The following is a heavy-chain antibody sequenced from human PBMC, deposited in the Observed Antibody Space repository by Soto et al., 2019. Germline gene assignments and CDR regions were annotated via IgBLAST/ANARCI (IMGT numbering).Heavy chain of an antibody. D-gene: IGHD6-13*01. J-gene: IGHJ6*01. CDR2: IYYSGST. V-gene: IGHV4-59*01. CDR1: GGSISSYY. Sequence: QVQLQESGPGLVKPSETLSLTCTVSGGSISSYYWSWIRQPPGKGLEWIGYIYYSGSTNYNPSLKSRVTISVDTSKNQFSLKLSSVTAADTAVYYCARDRPQYSSSSRHYYYYYGMDVW. CDR3: ARDRPQYSSSSRHYYYYYGMDV.